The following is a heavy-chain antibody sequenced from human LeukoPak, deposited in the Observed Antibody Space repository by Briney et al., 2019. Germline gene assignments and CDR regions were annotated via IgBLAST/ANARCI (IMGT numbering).Heavy chain of an antibody. J-gene: IGHJ6*02. CDR1: GGSISSYY. CDR3: ARVEGDRGGMDV. Sequence: SETLSLTCTVSGGSISSYYWSWIRQPPGKGLEWIGYIYYSGSTNYNPSLKSRVTISVDTSKNQFSLKLSSVTAADTAVYYCARVEGDRGGMDVWGQGTTVTVSS. V-gene: IGHV4-59*01. D-gene: IGHD2-21*02. CDR2: IYYSGST.